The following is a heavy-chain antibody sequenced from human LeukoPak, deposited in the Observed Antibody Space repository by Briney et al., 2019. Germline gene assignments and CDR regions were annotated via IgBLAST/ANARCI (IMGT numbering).Heavy chain of an antibody. Sequence: GGSLRLSCAASGLTSSSYWMSRVRQAPGKGLEWVANIKQDGSEKYYVDSVKGRFTISRDNAKNSLYLQMNSLRAEDTAVYYCARSGGDAFDIWGQGTVVTVSS. CDR1: GLTSSSYW. D-gene: IGHD3-10*01. CDR2: IKQDGSEK. J-gene: IGHJ3*02. CDR3: ARSGGDAFDI. V-gene: IGHV3-7*01.